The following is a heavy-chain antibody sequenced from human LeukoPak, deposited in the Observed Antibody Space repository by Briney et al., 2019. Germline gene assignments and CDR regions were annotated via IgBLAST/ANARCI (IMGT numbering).Heavy chain of an antibody. CDR3: VRSYEMTSYYVH. CDR2: INSDGSTT. J-gene: IGHJ4*02. Sequence: GGSLRQCFAASGFTLSRYWMHWVRQAPGKGLVWVSRINSDGSTTNYADSVKGRFTISRDNSENTLYLQMNSLRAEDTAVYYCVRSYEMTSYYVHSGQRTLVTVSS. D-gene: IGHD3-10*01. CDR1: GFTLSRYW. V-gene: IGHV3-74*01.